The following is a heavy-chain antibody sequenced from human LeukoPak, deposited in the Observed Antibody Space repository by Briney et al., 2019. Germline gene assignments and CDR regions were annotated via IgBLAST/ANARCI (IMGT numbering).Heavy chain of an antibody. V-gene: IGHV4-59*01. CDR3: ARTIAAAGTVFDY. J-gene: IGHJ4*02. Sequence: SETLSLTCTVSGGSISSYYWSWLRQPPAQGLDWIGYIYYSGSTNYNPSVKSRVTISVDTSKNQFSLKLSSVTAADTAVYYCARTIAAAGTVFDYWGQGTLVTVS. CDR1: GGSISSYY. CDR2: IYYSGST. D-gene: IGHD6-13*01.